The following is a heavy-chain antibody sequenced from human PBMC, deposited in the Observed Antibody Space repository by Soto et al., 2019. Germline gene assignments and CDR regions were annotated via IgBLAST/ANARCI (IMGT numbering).Heavy chain of an antibody. J-gene: IGHJ6*02. CDR3: ARGWWEREGHVMDV. CDR1: GGSISSYY. V-gene: IGHV4-59*08. Sequence: QVQLQESGPGLVQPSKTLSLTCTVSGGSISSYYWSWIRQPPGKELQYIGYIYYSGSTNYNPSLKSRVTISDDTSTNQFSLTLTSVTAADTAVYYSARGWWEREGHVMDVWGQGTTVTVSS. D-gene: IGHD1-26*01. CDR2: IYYSGST.